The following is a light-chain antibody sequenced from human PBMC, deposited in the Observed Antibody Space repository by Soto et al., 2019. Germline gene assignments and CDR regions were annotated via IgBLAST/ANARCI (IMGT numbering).Light chain of an antibody. CDR1: SSDVGGYNY. V-gene: IGLV2-14*01. J-gene: IGLJ1*01. Sequence: QSALTQPASVSVSPGQSITVSCTGTSSDVGGYNYVSWYQQHPGKAPKLMIYEVRNRPSGVSNRFSGPKSGNTASLTVSGLQAEDEADYHCSSYISDNTYVFGTGTKVTVL. CDR3: SSYISDNTYV. CDR2: EVR.